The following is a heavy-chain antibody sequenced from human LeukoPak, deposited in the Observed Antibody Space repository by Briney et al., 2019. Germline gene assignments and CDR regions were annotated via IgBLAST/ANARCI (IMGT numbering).Heavy chain of an antibody. D-gene: IGHD2-21*01. J-gene: IGHJ3*01. Sequence: SETLSLTCTVSGGSVTDYYWSWIRQSPGKGLEWIGYIYYTGTSYNPSLKSRVTISADTSKNQFSLKLISVTAADTAIYYCARENNVIRDAFDVWGQGTMVTVSS. CDR3: ARENNVIRDAFDV. V-gene: IGHV4-59*02. CDR1: GGSVTDYY. CDR2: IYYTGT.